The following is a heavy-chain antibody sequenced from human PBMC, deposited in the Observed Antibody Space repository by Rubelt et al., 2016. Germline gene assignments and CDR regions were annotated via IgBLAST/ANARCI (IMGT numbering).Heavy chain of an antibody. J-gene: IGHJ4*02. Sequence: GKGLEWVANIDQRGSKMYYVDSVKGRFTISRDNAKNALYLKMNSLRAEDTAVYYCARGNGVVGQLDSWGQGTLVTVSS. D-gene: IGHD1-26*01. CDR2: IDQRGSKM. V-gene: IGHV3-7*01. CDR3: ARGNGVVGQLDS.